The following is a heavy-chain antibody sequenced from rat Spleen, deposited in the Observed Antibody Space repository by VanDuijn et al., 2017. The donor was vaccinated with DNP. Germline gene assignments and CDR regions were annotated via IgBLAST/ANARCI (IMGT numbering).Heavy chain of an antibody. J-gene: IGHJ2*01. CDR2: IWGDGNT. CDR3: ARDRDGPGHNPFDY. Sequence: QVQLKESGPGLVQPSQTLSLTCTVSGFSLTSYNVHWVRQPTGKGLEWMGIIWGDGNTDYNSALKSRLSISRDTSKSQVFLKMSSLQTEDTATYYCARDRDGPGHNPFDYWGQGVMVTVSS. V-gene: IGHV2-30*01. CDR1: GFSLTSYN. D-gene: IGHD1-4*01.